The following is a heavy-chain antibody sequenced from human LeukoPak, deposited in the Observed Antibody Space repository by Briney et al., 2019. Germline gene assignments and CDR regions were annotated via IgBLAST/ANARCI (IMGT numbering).Heavy chain of an antibody. CDR2: IYSGGST. Sequence: GGSLRLSCAASGFTVSSNYMSWVRQAPGKGLEWVSVIYSGGSTYYADSVEGRFTISRDNSKNTLYLQMNSLRAEDTAVYYCARARGLLSYYFDYWGQGTLVTVSP. V-gene: IGHV3-53*01. D-gene: IGHD3-10*01. J-gene: IGHJ4*02. CDR3: ARARGLLSYYFDY. CDR1: GFTVSSNY.